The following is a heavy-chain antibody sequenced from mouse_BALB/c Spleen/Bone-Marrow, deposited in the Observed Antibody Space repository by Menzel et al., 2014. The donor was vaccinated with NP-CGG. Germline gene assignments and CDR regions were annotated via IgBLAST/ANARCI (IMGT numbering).Heavy chain of an antibody. CDR1: GFSLTSYG. CDR2: IWAGGST. Sequence: VQLQQSGPGLVAPSQSLSITCTVSGFSLTSYGVHCVRQPPGKVLEWLGVIWAGGSTNYNSALMSRLSISKDSSKSQVFLKMNSLQTDDTAMYYCARGSYYEGAMDYWGQGTSVTVSS. CDR3: ARGSYYEGAMDY. V-gene: IGHV2-9*02. J-gene: IGHJ4*01. D-gene: IGHD1-1*01.